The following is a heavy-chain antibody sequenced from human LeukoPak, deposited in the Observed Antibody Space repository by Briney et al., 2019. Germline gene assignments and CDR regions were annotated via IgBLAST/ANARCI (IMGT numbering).Heavy chain of an antibody. CDR3: ARGATVITPPLDY. D-gene: IGHD4-23*01. CDR1: GFTFSSYW. J-gene: IGHJ4*02. V-gene: IGHV3-7*01. Sequence: GGSLRLSCAASGFTFSSYWMSWVRQAPGKGLEWVANIKQDGSEKYYVDSVKGRFTISRDNAKSSLYLQLNSLRAEDTAVYYCARGATVITPPLDYWGQGTLVTVSS. CDR2: IKQDGSEK.